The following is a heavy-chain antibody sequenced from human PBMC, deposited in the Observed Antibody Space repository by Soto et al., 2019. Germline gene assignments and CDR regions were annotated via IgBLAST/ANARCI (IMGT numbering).Heavy chain of an antibody. V-gene: IGHV4-39*01. CDR1: GGSISSSSYY. D-gene: IGHD1-26*01. Sequence: SETLSLTCTVSGGSISSSSYYWGWIRQPPGKGLEWIGSIYYSGSTYYNPSLKSRVTISVDTSKNQFSLKLSSVTAADTAVYYCARHRGRPYFHDAFDIWGQGTMVTVSS. J-gene: IGHJ3*02. CDR3: ARHRGRPYFHDAFDI. CDR2: IYYSGST.